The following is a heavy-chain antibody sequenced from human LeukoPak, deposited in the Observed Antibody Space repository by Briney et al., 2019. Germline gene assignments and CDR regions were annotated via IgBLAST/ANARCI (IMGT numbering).Heavy chain of an antibody. CDR3: ARVMGSVTKALGYFDL. CDR2: IYYSGST. V-gene: IGHV4-59*01. Sequence: SETLSLTCTVSGGSISSYYWSWIRQPPGKGLEWIGYIYYSGSTNHNPSLKSRVTISVDTSKNQFSLKLSSVTAADTAVYYCARVMGSVTKALGYFDLWGRGTLVTVSS. D-gene: IGHD1-26*01. CDR1: GGSISSYY. J-gene: IGHJ2*01.